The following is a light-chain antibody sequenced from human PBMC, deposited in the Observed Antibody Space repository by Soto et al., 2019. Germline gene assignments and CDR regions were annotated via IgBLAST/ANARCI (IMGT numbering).Light chain of an antibody. CDR1: SSDVGGYNY. CDR3: SSYTSSSTPWV. V-gene: IGLV2-14*03. CDR2: DVS. Sequence: QSVLTQPTSVSGSPGQSITISCTGTSSDVGGYNYVSWYQHHPGKAPKLMICDVSDRPSGVSNRFFGSKSGNTASLTISGLQAEDEADYYCSSYTSSSTPWVFGTGTKVTVL. J-gene: IGLJ1*01.